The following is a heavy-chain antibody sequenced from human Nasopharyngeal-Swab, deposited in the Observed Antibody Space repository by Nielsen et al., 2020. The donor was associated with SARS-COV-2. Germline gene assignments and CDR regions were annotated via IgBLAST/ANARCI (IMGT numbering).Heavy chain of an antibody. Sequence: GSLRLSCAASGFTFSSYWMHWVRQAPGKGLEWVSAISGSGGSTYYADSVKGRFTISRDNSKNTLYLQMNSLRAEDTAVYYCAKDWGVRELDYWGQGTLVTVSS. CDR3: AKDWGVRELDY. V-gene: IGHV3-23*01. J-gene: IGHJ4*02. CDR2: ISGSGGST. D-gene: IGHD3-10*01. CDR1: GFTFSSYW.